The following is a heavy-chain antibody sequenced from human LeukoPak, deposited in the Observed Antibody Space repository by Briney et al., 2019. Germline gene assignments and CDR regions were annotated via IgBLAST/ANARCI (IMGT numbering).Heavy chain of an antibody. CDR3: AKGSYDSSGYYRNYYYMDV. D-gene: IGHD3-22*01. CDR1: GFTFSSYG. CDR2: IRYDGSNK. J-gene: IGHJ6*03. V-gene: IGHV3-30*02. Sequence: GGSLRLSCAASGFTFSSYGMHWVRQAPGKGLEWVAFIRYDGSNKYYADSVKGRFTISRDNSKNTLYLQMNSLRAEDTAVYYCAKGSYDSSGYYRNYYYMDVWGKGTTVTVSS.